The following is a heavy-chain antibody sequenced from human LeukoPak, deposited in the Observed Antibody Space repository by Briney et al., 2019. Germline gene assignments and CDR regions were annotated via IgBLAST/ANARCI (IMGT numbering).Heavy chain of an antibody. CDR1: GFMFDDSA. Sequence: GSLRLSCAASGFMFDDSAMHWVRQAPGKGLEWVSLISGDGVSTFYADSVKGRFTISRDNSKNSLSLQMDSLTTEDTALYYCAKEGYSHTSNYFDNWGQGILVTVSS. CDR3: AKEGYSHTSNYFDN. V-gene: IGHV3-43*02. CDR2: ISGDGVST. D-gene: IGHD2-15*01. J-gene: IGHJ4*02.